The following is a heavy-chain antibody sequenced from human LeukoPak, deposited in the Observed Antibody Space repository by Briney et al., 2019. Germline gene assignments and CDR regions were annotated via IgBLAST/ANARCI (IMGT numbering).Heavy chain of an antibody. D-gene: IGHD6-19*01. V-gene: IGHV1-2*02. CDR2: INPNSGGT. Sequence: GASVKVSFKASGYTFTGYYMHWVRQAPGQGLEWMGWINPNSGGTNYAQKFQGRVTMTRDTSISTAYMELTRLRSDDTAGYYCARYSSGWYFDLWGRGTLVTVSS. CDR3: ARYSSGWYFDL. CDR1: GYTFTGYY. J-gene: IGHJ2*01.